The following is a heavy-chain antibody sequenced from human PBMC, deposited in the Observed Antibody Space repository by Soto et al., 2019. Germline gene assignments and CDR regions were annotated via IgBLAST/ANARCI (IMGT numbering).Heavy chain of an antibody. Sequence: QVQLVQSGAEVKKPGASVKVSCKASGYTFTSYYVHWVRQAPAQGLEWMGLINPAGGRTSYAQQLQGRVTLTRDTSTSTVYMELSSLRYEDTAVYYCARGLAVAYSPPLFWGQGTLVTVSS. D-gene: IGHD6-19*01. CDR1: GYTFTSYY. CDR2: INPAGGRT. J-gene: IGHJ4*02. CDR3: ARGLAVAYSPPLF. V-gene: IGHV1-46*01.